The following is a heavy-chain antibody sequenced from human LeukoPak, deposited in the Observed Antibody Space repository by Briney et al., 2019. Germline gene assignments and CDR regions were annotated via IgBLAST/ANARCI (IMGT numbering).Heavy chain of an antibody. Sequence: GGSLRLSCAASGFTFSSYSMNWVRQAPGKGLEWVSSISSSSSYIYYADSVKGRFTISRDNANNSLYLQMNSLRAEDTAVYYCARAGYSSSWYPDAFDIWGQGTMVTVSS. CDR1: GFTFSSYS. CDR3: ARAGYSSSWYPDAFDI. D-gene: IGHD6-13*01. CDR2: ISSSSSYI. V-gene: IGHV3-21*01. J-gene: IGHJ3*02.